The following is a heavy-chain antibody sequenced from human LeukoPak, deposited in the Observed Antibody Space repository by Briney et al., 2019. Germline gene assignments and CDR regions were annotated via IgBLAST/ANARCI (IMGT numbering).Heavy chain of an antibody. Sequence: GGSLRLSCAASGFTFSDYYMSWIRQAPGKGLEWVAVISYDGSNYYYADSVKGRFTISRDNSKNTLYLQLNSLRAEDTAVYYCAKDPTSQWLVLVGAWYFDYWGQGTLVTVSS. CDR2: ISYDGSNY. CDR1: GFTFSDYY. J-gene: IGHJ4*02. V-gene: IGHV3-30*18. CDR3: AKDPTSQWLVLVGAWYFDY. D-gene: IGHD6-19*01.